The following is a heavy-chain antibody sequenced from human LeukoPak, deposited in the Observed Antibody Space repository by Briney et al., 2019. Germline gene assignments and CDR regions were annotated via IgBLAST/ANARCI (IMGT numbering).Heavy chain of an antibody. J-gene: IGHJ3*01. CDR1: GFTFTDHF. CDR2: SKNKASSYIT. D-gene: IGHD3-22*01. CDR3: ASRRGGSAYSAFDL. V-gene: IGHV3-72*01. Sequence: PGGSLRLSCAASGFTFTDHFMDWVRQAPGKGLEWVGRSKNKASSYITEYAASVKGRFTISRDDSKNSVYLQMNNLKIEDTAVYYCASRRGGSAYSAFDLWGQGTMVTVSS.